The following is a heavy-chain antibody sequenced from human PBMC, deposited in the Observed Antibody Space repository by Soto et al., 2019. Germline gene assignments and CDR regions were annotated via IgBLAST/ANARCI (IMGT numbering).Heavy chain of an antibody. CDR2: IYNSGST. CDR3: ARGRYGYYYYGMDV. D-gene: IGHD1-20*01. J-gene: IGHJ6*02. CDR1: GGSISTYY. Sequence: PSETLSLTCTVSGGSISTYYWSWIRQPPGKGLEWIGYIYNSGSTNYNPSLKSRVTISVDTSKNQFSLTLSSVTAADTAVYYCARGRYGYYYYGMDVWGHGTTVTVSS. V-gene: IGHV4-59*01.